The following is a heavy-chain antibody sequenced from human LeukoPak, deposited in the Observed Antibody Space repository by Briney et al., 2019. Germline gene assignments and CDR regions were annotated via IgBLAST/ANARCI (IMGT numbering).Heavy chain of an antibody. Sequence: ASVKVSCKASGYTFTSYDINWVRRATGQGLEWMGWMDPNSGNTGYAQKFQGRVTMTRSTSISTAYMELNSLRSEDTAVYYCATASTVTTERGSVVRAFDIWGQGTMVTVSS. V-gene: IGHV1-8*01. CDR3: ATASTVTTERGSVVRAFDI. J-gene: IGHJ3*02. CDR2: MDPNSGNT. CDR1: GYTFTSYD. D-gene: IGHD4-17*01.